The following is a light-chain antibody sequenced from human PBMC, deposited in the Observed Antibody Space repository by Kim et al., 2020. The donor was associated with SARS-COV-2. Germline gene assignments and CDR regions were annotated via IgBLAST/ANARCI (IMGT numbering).Light chain of an antibody. V-gene: IGKV3-20*01. Sequence: APGERATPSCRASQRVSSRYLAWYQKKPGQAPRLLIYGASSRATGITDRFSGSGSGTDFTLTISRLEPEDFAVYYCQQYGSSPRTYGQGTKVDIK. CDR2: GAS. CDR3: QQYGSSPRT. CDR1: QRVSSRY. J-gene: IGKJ1*01.